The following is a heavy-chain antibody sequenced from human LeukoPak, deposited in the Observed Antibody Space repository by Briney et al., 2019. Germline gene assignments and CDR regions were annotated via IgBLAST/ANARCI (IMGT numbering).Heavy chain of an antibody. CDR2: IYSGGSK. D-gene: IGHD3-22*01. CDR3: ARDSDSSGYYFY. CDR1: GFTVSSNY. J-gene: IGHJ4*02. Sequence: GGSLRLSCAASGFTVSSNYMSWVRQAPGKGLEWVSLIYSGGSKSYADSVKGRFTISRDNSKNTLYLQMNSLRDEDKAVYYCARDSDSSGYYFYWGQGTLVTVSS. V-gene: IGHV3-66*01.